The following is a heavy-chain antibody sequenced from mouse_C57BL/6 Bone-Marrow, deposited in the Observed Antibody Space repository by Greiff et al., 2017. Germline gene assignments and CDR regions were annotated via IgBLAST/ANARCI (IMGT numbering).Heavy chain of an antibody. D-gene: IGHD1-1*01. Sequence: EVQLQQSGPELVKPGASVKISCKASGYTFTDYYMNWVKQSHGKSLEWIGDINPNNGGTSYNQKFKGKDTLTVEKSSSTAYMERRCLTSEYSAVYYCARRHYYGSSYNYWGQGTTLTVSS. V-gene: IGHV1-26*01. J-gene: IGHJ2*01. CDR2: INPNNGGT. CDR1: GYTFTDYY. CDR3: ARRHYYGSSYNY.